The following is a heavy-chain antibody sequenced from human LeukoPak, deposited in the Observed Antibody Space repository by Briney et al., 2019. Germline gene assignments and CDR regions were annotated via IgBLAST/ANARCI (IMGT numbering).Heavy chain of an antibody. J-gene: IGHJ4*02. CDR1: GFTFSSYG. V-gene: IGHV3-48*01. CDR3: ARSPAYGDYVD. CDR2: ISSSSSTI. Sequence: GGSLRLSCAASGFTFSSYGMNWVRQAPGKGLEWVSYISSSSSTIYYADSVKGRFTISRDNSKNTLYLQMNSLRAEDTAVYYCARSPAYGDYVDWGQGTLVTVSS. D-gene: IGHD4-17*01.